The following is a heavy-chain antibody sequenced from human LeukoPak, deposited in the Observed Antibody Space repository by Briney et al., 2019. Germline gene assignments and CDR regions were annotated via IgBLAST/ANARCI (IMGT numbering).Heavy chain of an antibody. CDR1: GYTFTSYG. V-gene: IGHV1-18*01. J-gene: IGHJ5*02. CDR2: ISAYNGNT. Sequence: ASVKVSCKASGYTFTSYGISWVRQAPGQGLEWMGWISAYNGNTNYAQKLQGRVTMTTDTSTSTAYMELRSLRSDDTAVYYCARIPHCSSTSCYGGHWFDPWGQGTLVTVSS. CDR3: ARIPHCSSTSCYGGHWFDP. D-gene: IGHD2-2*01.